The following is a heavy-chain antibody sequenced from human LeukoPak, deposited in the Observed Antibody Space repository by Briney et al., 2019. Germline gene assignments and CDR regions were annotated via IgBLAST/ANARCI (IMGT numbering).Heavy chain of an antibody. CDR2: ISSSSSTI. CDR1: GFTFSSYA. J-gene: IGHJ4*02. Sequence: GGSLRLSCAASGFTFSSYAMSWVRQAPGKGLEWVSYISSSSSTIYYADSVKGRFTISRDNAKNSLYLQMNSLRAEDTAVYYCARDRHRYSYDTGGYPPYWGQGTLVTVSS. D-gene: IGHD3-22*01. V-gene: IGHV3-48*01. CDR3: ARDRHRYSYDTGGYPPY.